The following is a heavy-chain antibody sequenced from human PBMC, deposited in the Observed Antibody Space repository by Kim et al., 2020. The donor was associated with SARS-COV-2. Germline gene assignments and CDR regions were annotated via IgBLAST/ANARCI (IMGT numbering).Heavy chain of an antibody. Sequence: SVKVSCKASGGTFSSYAISWVRQAPGQGLEWMGGIIPIFGTANYAQKFQGRVTITADESTSTAYMELSSLRSEDTAVYYCAREGNYYDSSGYSGDYYGMDVWGQGTTVTVSS. J-gene: IGHJ6*02. CDR2: IIPIFGTA. V-gene: IGHV1-69*13. D-gene: IGHD3-22*01. CDR1: GGTFSSYA. CDR3: AREGNYYDSSGYSGDYYGMDV.